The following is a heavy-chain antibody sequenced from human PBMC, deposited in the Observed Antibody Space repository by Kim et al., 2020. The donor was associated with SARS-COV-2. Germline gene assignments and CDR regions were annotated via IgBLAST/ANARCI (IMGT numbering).Heavy chain of an antibody. D-gene: IGHD1-1*01. CDR2: IGTASGGT. CDR1: GYTFTNFG. CDR3: ARVVLKGTHCFDP. Sequence: ASVKVSCKASGYTFTNFGIHWVRQAPGQGLEWMGWIGTASGGTKYSQTFQGRVTLTKDTSATTVYMELSSLTSEDTAVYYCARVVLKGTHCFDPWGQGTLGT. V-gene: IGHV1-3*04. J-gene: IGHJ5*02.